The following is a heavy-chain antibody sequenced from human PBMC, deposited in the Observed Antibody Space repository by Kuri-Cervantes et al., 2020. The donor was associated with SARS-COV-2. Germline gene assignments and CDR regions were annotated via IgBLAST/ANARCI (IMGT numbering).Heavy chain of an antibody. D-gene: IGHD3-16*01. CDR2: IYHSGST. Sequence: SQTLSLTCAVSGYSISSGYYWSWIRQPPGKGLEWIGYIYHSGSTYYNPSLKSRVTISVDRSKNQFSLKLSSVTAADTAVYYCARSQDWGEWYFDLWGRGTLVTVSS. CDR1: GYSISSGYY. J-gene: IGHJ2*01. CDR3: ARSQDWGEWYFDL. V-gene: IGHV4-30-2*01.